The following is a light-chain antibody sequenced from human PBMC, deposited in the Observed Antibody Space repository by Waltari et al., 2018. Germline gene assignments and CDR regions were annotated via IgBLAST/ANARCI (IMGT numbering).Light chain of an antibody. CDR2: DVS. V-gene: IGLV2-11*01. J-gene: IGLJ2*01. CDR1: SSDVGGYNY. CDR3: CSYAGSYTFAF. Sequence: QSALTQPRSVSGSPGQSVTISCTGTSSDVGGYNYVSWYQQHPGKAPKLMIYDVSKRPSGVPDRFSGSKSGNMASLTISGLQAEDEADYYCCSYAGSYTFAFFGGGTKLTVL.